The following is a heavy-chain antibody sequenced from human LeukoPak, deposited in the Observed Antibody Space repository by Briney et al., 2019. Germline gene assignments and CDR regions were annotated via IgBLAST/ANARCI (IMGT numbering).Heavy chain of an antibody. CDR2: IYYSGST. V-gene: IGHV4-39*01. CDR1: GGSISSSSYY. J-gene: IGHJ4*02. CDR3: ARRVIAAQVGYDY. D-gene: IGHD6-13*01. Sequence: PSETLSLTCTVSGGSISSSSYYWGWIRQPPGKGLEWIGSIYYSGSTYYNPSLKSRVTISVDTSKNQFSLKLSSVTAADTAVYYCARRVIAAQVGYDYWGQGTLVTVSS.